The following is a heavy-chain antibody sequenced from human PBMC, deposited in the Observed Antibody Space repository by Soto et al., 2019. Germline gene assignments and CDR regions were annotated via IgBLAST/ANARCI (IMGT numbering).Heavy chain of an antibody. V-gene: IGHV4-59*08. CDR1: GGSISSDY. CDR2: IYYSGST. D-gene: IGHD3-10*01. CDR3: ARRYGSFFDI. Sequence: QVQLQESGPGLVKPSETLSLTCTVSGGSISSDYWSWIRQPPGKGLEWIGYIYYSGSTNYNPSLKSRVTISVDTSKNQFSLKLSSVTVADTAVYYCARRYGSFFDIWGQGTMVTVSS. J-gene: IGHJ3*02.